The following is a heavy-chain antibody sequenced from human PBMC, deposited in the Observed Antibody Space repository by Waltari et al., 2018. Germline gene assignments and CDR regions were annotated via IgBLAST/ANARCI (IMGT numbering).Heavy chain of an antibody. Sequence: QVQLQESGPGLVMPSETLSPTCPVSGGSISCYYWSWIRQPPGKGLGLIGYIYYSESTNYNPSLKSRVTISVDTSKNQFSLKLSSVTAADTAVYYCARDSPKYSSPDWYFDLWGRGTLVTVSS. J-gene: IGHJ2*01. V-gene: IGHV4-59*01. CDR3: ARDSPKYSSPDWYFDL. CDR2: IYYSEST. CDR1: GGSISCYY. D-gene: IGHD6-6*01.